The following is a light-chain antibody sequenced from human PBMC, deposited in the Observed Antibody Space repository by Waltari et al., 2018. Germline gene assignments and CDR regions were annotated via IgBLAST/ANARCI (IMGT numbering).Light chain of an antibody. CDR3: QEANSCPLT. J-gene: IGKJ4*01. CDR1: QGIRSW. Sequence: DSQMTQSPPSVSASVGDRVTITCRASQGIRSWLSWYQQKPGKAPKLLIYATSNLQSGVPSRFSGSGSGTEFTLTISSLQPEDVATDYCQEANSCPLTFGGGTKVEI. V-gene: IGKV1-12*01. CDR2: ATS.